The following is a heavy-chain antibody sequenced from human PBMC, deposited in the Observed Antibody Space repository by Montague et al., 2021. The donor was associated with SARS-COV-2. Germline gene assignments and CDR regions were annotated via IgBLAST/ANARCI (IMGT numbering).Heavy chain of an antibody. V-gene: IGHV3-30*16. CDR3: ARVAQLLLGNPQNLFDP. J-gene: IGHJ5*02. CDR1: GFSFSSYA. Sequence: SLRLSCAASGFSFSSYAMHWVRQPPGKGLEWLAVISFDGNDRYYAGSLRGRFTISRDNSKDTLYLQLTDLRSDDTGVYYCARVAQLLLGNPQNLFDPWGQGTLITVPT. D-gene: IGHD4-23*01. CDR2: ISFDGNDR.